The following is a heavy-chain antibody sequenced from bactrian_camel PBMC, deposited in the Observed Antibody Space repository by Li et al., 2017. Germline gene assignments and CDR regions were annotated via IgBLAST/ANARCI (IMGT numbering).Heavy chain of an antibody. J-gene: IGHJ4*01. CDR3: AARGGGCHTSPEEYSD. Sequence: VQLVESGGGLVQPGGSLRLSCATSGFTFSNAEMTWVRQAPGKEREGVATIDDSGRADYADSVKGRFTISRDYTKNTVYLQMNNLSPEDTAMNHCAARGGGCHTSPEEYSDWGQGTQVTVS. D-gene: IGHD7*01. CDR2: IDDSGRA. V-gene: IGHV3S40*01. CDR1: GFTFSNAE.